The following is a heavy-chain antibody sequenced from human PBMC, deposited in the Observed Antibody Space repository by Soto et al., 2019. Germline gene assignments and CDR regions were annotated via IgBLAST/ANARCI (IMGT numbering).Heavy chain of an antibody. CDR1: GGSISSSSYY. D-gene: IGHD5-12*01. CDR3: ARLRRDGYNWDY. V-gene: IGHV4-39*01. Sequence: SETLSLTCTGSGGSISSSSYYWGWIRQPPGKGLEWIGSIYYSGSTYYNPSLKSRVTISVDTSKNQFSLKLSSMTAADTAVYYCARLRRDGYNWDYWGQGTLLTVSS. J-gene: IGHJ4*02. CDR2: IYYSGST.